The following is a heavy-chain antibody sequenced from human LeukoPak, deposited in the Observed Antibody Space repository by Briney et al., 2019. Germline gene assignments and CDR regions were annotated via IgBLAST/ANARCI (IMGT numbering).Heavy chain of an antibody. Sequence: GGSLRLSCAASGFTVSSNYMSWVRQAPGKGLEWVAVTWYDENSKYYADSVKGRFTISRDNSKNTLYLQMNNLRAEDTAMYYCARDWHSRNIDYWGQGTLVTVSS. CDR2: TWYDENSK. CDR3: ARDWHSRNIDY. J-gene: IGHJ4*02. CDR1: GFTVSSNY. D-gene: IGHD6-13*01. V-gene: IGHV3-33*08.